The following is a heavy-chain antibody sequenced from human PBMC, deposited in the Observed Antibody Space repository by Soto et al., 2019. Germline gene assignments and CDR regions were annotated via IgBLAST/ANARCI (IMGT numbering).Heavy chain of an antibody. J-gene: IGHJ4*02. CDR3: SRDACGGGSVYSYFDF. CDR1: GFTVSSNY. Sequence: GGSLRLSCAASGFTVSSNYMSWVRQAPGKGLEWVSVIYSGGSTYYADSVKGRFTISRDNSKNTLYLQMNSLRAEDPAVYYCSRDACGGGSVYSYFDFWGQGTLVTVPS. D-gene: IGHD2-15*01. V-gene: IGHV3-66*01. CDR2: IYSGGST.